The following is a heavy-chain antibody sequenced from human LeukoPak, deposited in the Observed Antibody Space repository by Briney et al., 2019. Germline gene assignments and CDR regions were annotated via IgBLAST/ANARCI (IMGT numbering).Heavy chain of an antibody. Sequence: ASVKVSCKASGYTFTSYDINWVRQATGQGLEWMGWMNPNSGNTGYAQKFQGRVTMTRNTSISTAYMELSSLRAEDTAVYYCAKSDSYYYGSGSYLDYWGQGTLVTVSS. V-gene: IGHV1-8*01. J-gene: IGHJ4*02. CDR3: AKSDSYYYGSGSYLDY. D-gene: IGHD3-10*01. CDR1: GYTFTSYD. CDR2: MNPNSGNT.